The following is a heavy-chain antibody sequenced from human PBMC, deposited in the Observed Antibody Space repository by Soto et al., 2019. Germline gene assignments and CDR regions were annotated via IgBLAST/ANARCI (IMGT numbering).Heavy chain of an antibody. Sequence: QVQLVQSETEVKKPGASVKVSCKASGYIFTNYDITWVRQAPGQGLEWMGWVSGYTGNTKYAQKFQDRVTMTTDTSTSTVYMELRSLRSDDTAVYYGARFGSAPYDDYGVDVW. CDR3: ARFGSAPYDDYGVDV. D-gene: IGHD3-10*01. CDR1: GYIFTNYD. V-gene: IGHV1-18*01. J-gene: IGHJ6*01. CDR2: VSGYTGNT.